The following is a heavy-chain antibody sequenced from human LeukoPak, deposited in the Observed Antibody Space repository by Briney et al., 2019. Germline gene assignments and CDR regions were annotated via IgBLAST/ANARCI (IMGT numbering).Heavy chain of an antibody. CDR2: IYKTGST. CDR1: GDSITSGGYY. CDR3: ARDVLR. V-gene: IGHV4-31*03. Sequence: ASETLSLTCTVSGDSITSGGYYWSWIRQRPGKGLEWIGYIYKTGSTYYNPSLKSRVTMSVDTSRNQFSLKVNSATAADTAVYYCARDVLRWGQGTLVTVSS. J-gene: IGHJ4*02.